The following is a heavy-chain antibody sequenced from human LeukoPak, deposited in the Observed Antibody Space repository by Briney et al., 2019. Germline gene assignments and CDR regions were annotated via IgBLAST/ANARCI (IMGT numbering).Heavy chain of an antibody. D-gene: IGHD5-18*01. CDR3: ARVLGTAMASH. J-gene: IGHJ4*02. Sequence: GGSLRLSCAASGFTVSSNYMSWVRQAPGKGLEWVSVIYSGGSTYYADSVRGRFTISRDNSKNTLYLQMNSLRAEDTAVYYCARVLGTAMASHWGQGTLVTVSS. CDR2: IYSGGST. V-gene: IGHV3-66*01. CDR1: GFTVSSNY.